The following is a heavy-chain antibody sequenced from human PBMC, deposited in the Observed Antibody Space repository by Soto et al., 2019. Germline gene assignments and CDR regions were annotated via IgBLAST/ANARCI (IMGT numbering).Heavy chain of an antibody. CDR1: GFTFSSYG. Sequence: QVQLVESGGDVVQPGRSLRLSCAASGFTFSSYGMHWVRQAPGKGLEWVAVISYDGSNKYYADSVTGRFTIYRDNSKNTLYLQMNSMKAEDPPVYYCAKEFGGFTWGQGTVVNVCS. CDR2: ISYDGSNK. J-gene: IGHJ5*02. D-gene: IGHD5-12*01. V-gene: IGHV3-30*18. CDR3: AKEFGGFT.